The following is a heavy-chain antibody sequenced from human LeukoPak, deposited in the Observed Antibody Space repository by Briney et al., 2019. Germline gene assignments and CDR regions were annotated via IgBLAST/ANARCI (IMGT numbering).Heavy chain of an antibody. J-gene: IGHJ3*02. CDR1: GFTFSSYG. Sequence: GGSLRLSCAASGFTFSSYGMHWVRQAPGKGLVWVSRINTDGSSTSYADSVKGRFTISRDNAKNTLYLQMNSLRAEDTAVYYCARDRTWVAGTPPGAFDIWGQGTMVTVSS. V-gene: IGHV3-74*01. D-gene: IGHD6-19*01. CDR3: ARDRTWVAGTPPGAFDI. CDR2: INTDGSST.